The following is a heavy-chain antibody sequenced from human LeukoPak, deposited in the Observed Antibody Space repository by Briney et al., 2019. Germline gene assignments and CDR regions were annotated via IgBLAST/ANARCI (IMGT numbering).Heavy chain of an antibody. J-gene: IGHJ4*02. CDR3: ARVVTTSVFHFDY. Sequence: NPSETLSLTCTVSGGSISGYYWSWIRQPPGKGLEWIGNIHYSGRTNYKPSLKSRVTISVDTSKNQFSLKLSSVTAADTAVYYCARVVTTSVFHFDYWGQGTLVTVSS. CDR2: IHYSGRT. D-gene: IGHD2-21*02. V-gene: IGHV4-59*08. CDR1: GGSISGYY.